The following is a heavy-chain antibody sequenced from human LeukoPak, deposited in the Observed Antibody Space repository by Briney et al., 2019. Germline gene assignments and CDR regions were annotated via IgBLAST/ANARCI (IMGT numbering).Heavy chain of an antibody. J-gene: IGHJ2*01. CDR1: GYSFTSYW. V-gene: IGHV5-51*01. CDR3: ARTRRGKMASNPWSFDL. D-gene: IGHD5-24*01. CDR2: IYPGDSDT. Sequence: GESLKISCKGSGYSFTSYWIGWVRQMPGKGLEWMGIIYPGDSDTRYSPSFQGQVTISADKSISTAYLQWSSLKASDTAMYYCARTRRGKMASNPWSFDLWGRGTLVTVSS.